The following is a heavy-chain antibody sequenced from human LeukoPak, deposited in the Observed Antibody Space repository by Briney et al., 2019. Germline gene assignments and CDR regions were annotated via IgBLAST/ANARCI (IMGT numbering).Heavy chain of an antibody. V-gene: IGHV3-7*01. Sequence: GGSLRLSCAASGFTFSSYWMSWVRQAPGKGLEWVANIKKDGSEKYYVDSVKGRFTISRDDAKNSLYLQMNSLRAEDTAVYYCARDYGDYVGYMDVWGKGTTVTISS. D-gene: IGHD4-17*01. CDR2: IKKDGSEK. J-gene: IGHJ6*03. CDR1: GFTFSSYW. CDR3: ARDYGDYVGYMDV.